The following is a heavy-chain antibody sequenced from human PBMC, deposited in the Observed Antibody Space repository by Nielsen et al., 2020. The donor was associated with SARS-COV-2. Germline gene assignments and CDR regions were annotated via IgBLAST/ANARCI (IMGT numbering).Heavy chain of an antibody. V-gene: IGHV4-61*08. CDR1: GGSISSGGYY. CDR3: ARTYSSGWSHYFDY. CDR2: IYYSGNT. Sequence: SETLSLTCTVSGGSISSGGYYWSWIRQHPGKGLEWIGYIYYSGNTYYNPSLKSRVTISVDTSKNQFSLKLSSVTAADTAVYYCARTYSSGWSHYFDYWGQGTLVTVSS. D-gene: IGHD6-19*01. J-gene: IGHJ4*02.